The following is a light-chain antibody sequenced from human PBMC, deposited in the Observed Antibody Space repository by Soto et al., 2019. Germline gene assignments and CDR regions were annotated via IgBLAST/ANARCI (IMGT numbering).Light chain of an antibody. J-gene: IGLJ2*01. CDR1: SSNIGAGYD. CDR2: DNS. V-gene: IGLV1-40*01. Sequence: QSVLTQPPSVSGAPGQRVTISCSGSSSNIGAGYDVHWYQHLPGTAPKLLIYDNSNRASGVPDRFSGSTSGTSASLAITGLQSEDEADYYCQSYDSSLSGSRVFGGGTKVTVL. CDR3: QSYDSSLSGSRV.